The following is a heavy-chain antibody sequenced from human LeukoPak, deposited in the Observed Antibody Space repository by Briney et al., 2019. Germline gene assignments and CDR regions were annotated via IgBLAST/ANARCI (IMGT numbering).Heavy chain of an antibody. CDR2: ISYDGSNK. Sequence: GGSLRLSCAASGFTFSSYGMHWVRQAPGKGLEWVAVISYDGSNKYYADSVKGRFTISRDNSKNTLYLQMNSLRAEDTAVYYCAKDWAAAAGTFDYWGQGTLVTVSS. CDR3: AKDWAAAAGTFDY. CDR1: GFTFSSYG. D-gene: IGHD6-13*01. V-gene: IGHV3-30*18. J-gene: IGHJ4*02.